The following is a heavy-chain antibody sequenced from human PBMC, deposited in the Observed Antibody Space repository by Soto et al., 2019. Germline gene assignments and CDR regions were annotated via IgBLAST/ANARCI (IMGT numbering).Heavy chain of an antibody. D-gene: IGHD2-2*01. CDR2: IWYDGSNK. CDR3: ARDRDCSSTSCPDFNSGAMDV. Sequence: LRLSCAASGFTFSSYGMHWVRQAPGKGLEWVAVIWYDGSNKYYADSVKGRFTISRDNSKNTLYLQMNSLRAEDTAVYYCARDRDCSSTSCPDFNSGAMDVWGQGTTVTVSS. V-gene: IGHV3-33*01. J-gene: IGHJ6*02. CDR1: GFTFSSYG.